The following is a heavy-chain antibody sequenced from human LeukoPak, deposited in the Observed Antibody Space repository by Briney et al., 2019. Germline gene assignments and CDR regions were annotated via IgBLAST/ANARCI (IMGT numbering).Heavy chain of an antibody. J-gene: IGHJ4*02. CDR2: INTAADT. V-gene: IGHV3-13*04. D-gene: IGHD6-19*01. CDR3: VRAPPGTGWLIDH. CDR1: GFAFSNYD. Sequence: PGGSLRLSCAASGFAFSNYDMLWVRQATGKGLEWVSAINTAADTYYPDSVKGRFTISRENAKRSLYLQMNSLRVGDTAVYYCVRAPPGTGWLIDHWGQGTLVAVSS.